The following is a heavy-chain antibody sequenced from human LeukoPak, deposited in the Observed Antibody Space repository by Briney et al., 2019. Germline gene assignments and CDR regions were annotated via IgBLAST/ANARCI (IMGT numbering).Heavy chain of an antibody. V-gene: IGHV1-24*01. D-gene: IGHD3-10*01. J-gene: IGHJ4*02. Sequence: GASVKVSCKVSGYTLTELSMHWVRQAPGKGLEWMGGFDPEDGETIYAQKFQGRVTMTEDTSTDTAYMELSSLRSEDTAVYYCATVPMYYYGSGPHFDYWGQGTLVTVSS. CDR1: GYTLTELS. CDR2: FDPEDGET. CDR3: ATVPMYYYGSGPHFDY.